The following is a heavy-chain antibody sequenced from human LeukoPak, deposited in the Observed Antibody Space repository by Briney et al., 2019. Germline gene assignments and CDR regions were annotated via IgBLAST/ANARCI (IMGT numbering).Heavy chain of an antibody. CDR1: GFTFDDYA. V-gene: IGHV3-9*01. Sequence: GGSLRLSCAASGFTFDDYAMHWVRQAPGKGLEWVSGISWNSGSIGYADSVKGRFTISRDNAKNSLYLQMNSLRAEDTAVYYCATYCGGDCYAFPDFDYWGQGTLVTVSS. CDR2: ISWNSGSI. D-gene: IGHD2-21*02. CDR3: ATYCGGDCYAFPDFDY. J-gene: IGHJ4*02.